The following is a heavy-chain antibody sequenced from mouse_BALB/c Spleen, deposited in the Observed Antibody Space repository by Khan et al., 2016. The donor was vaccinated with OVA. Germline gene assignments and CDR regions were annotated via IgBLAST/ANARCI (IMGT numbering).Heavy chain of an antibody. CDR3: ERSGYDFFAY. CDR2: IYPGDGNT. CDR1: GYAFSNYW. Sequence: QVQLKQSGAELVRPGSSMKISCKASGYAFSNYWMNWVQHGPGQGLEWIGQIYPGDGNTNYNVKFKDKATLTADKSSNTAYMQLCSLTSEDSAVYFCERSGYDFFAYGGQGTLVAVSA. D-gene: IGHD2-14*01. J-gene: IGHJ3*01. V-gene: IGHV1-80*01.